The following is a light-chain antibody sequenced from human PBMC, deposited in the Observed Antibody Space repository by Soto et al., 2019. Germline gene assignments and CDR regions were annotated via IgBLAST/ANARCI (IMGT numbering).Light chain of an antibody. CDR2: DAS. CDR3: QQYHTLVS. Sequence: DIQMTQSPSSLSASVGDRVTITCQASRDIRKYLNWYQQKPGKAPKLLIYDASNLETGVTSRFSGSGSGTDFTFTISSLQSEDIATYYCQQYHTLVSFGGETKVESK. J-gene: IGKJ4*01. V-gene: IGKV1-33*01. CDR1: RDIRKY.